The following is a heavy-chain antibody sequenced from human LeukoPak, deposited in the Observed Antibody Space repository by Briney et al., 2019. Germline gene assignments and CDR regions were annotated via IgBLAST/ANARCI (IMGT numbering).Heavy chain of an antibody. CDR1: GGSISSGGYY. Sequence: PSQTLSLTCTVSGGSISSGGYYWNWIRQHPGKGLEWIGHIYYSGSTYYNPSLNSRVTISEDTSKNQFYLNLSSVTAADTAVYYCARRYYYNLGSFPFDFWGQGTLVTVSS. D-gene: IGHD3-10*01. CDR2: IYYSGST. J-gene: IGHJ4*02. V-gene: IGHV4-31*03. CDR3: ARRYYYNLGSFPFDF.